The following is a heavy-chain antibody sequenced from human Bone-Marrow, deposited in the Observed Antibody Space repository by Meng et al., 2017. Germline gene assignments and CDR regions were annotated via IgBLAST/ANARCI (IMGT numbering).Heavy chain of an antibody. Sequence: ASVKVSCKASGYTFTGYYMHWVRQAPGQGLEWMGWINPNSGGTNYAQKFQGRVTMTRDTSISTAYMELGRLRSDDTAVYYCARARLQSNNWGIDYWGQGTLVTVSS. D-gene: IGHD5-24*01. J-gene: IGHJ4*02. CDR1: GYTFTGYY. CDR2: INPNSGGT. V-gene: IGHV1-2*02. CDR3: ARARLQSNNWGIDY.